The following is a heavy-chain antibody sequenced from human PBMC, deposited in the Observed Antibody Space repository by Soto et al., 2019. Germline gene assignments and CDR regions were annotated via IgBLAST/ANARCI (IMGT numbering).Heavy chain of an antibody. CDR3: ARDSSALVGLWQLVIKGSDAFDI. Sequence: PGGSLRLSCAASGFTSSSYGMHWVRQAPGKGLEWVAVIWYDGSNKYYADSVKGRFTISRDNSKNTLYLQMNSLRAEDTAVYYCARDSSALVGLWQLVIKGSDAFDIWGQGTMVTVSS. CDR2: IWYDGSNK. V-gene: IGHV3-33*01. J-gene: IGHJ3*02. D-gene: IGHD6-6*01. CDR1: GFTSSSYG.